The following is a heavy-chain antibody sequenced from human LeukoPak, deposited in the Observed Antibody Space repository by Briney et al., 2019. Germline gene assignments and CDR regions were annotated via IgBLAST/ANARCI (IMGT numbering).Heavy chain of an antibody. Sequence: GGSLRLSCAASGFTFRSYAMYWVRQAPGKGLEWVAFISYDGSNKYYADSVKGRFTISRDNFKNTLYLQMNSLRAEDTAVYYCARDPCGGDCYPYVFDYWGQGTLVTVSS. J-gene: IGHJ4*02. CDR1: GFTFRSYA. CDR2: ISYDGSNK. CDR3: ARDPCGGDCYPYVFDY. D-gene: IGHD2-21*02. V-gene: IGHV3-30-3*01.